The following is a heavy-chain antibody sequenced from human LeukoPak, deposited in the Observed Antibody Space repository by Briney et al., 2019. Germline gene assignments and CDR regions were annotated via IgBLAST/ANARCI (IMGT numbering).Heavy chain of an antibody. V-gene: IGHV1-69*06. Sequence: SVKVSCKASGYTFTSYDINWVRQATGQGLEWMGGIIPIFGTANYAQKFQGRVTITADKSTSTAYMELSSPRSEDTAVYYCARARDGYNPFFDYWGQGTLVTVSS. D-gene: IGHD5-24*01. CDR1: GYTFTSYD. CDR3: ARARDGYNPFFDY. J-gene: IGHJ4*02. CDR2: IIPIFGTA.